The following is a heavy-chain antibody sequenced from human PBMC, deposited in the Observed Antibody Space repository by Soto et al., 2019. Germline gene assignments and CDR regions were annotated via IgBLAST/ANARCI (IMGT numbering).Heavy chain of an antibody. D-gene: IGHD2-15*01. Sequence: PGESLKISCKGSGYSFTTYWIVWVRQMPGKGLEWMGIIYPGDSDARYSPSFQGQVTISVDKSISTAYLQWSSLKASDTAMYYCAREGSDMHKGYGMDVWGQGTTVTVSS. V-gene: IGHV5-51*01. J-gene: IGHJ6*02. CDR2: IYPGDSDA. CDR3: AREGSDMHKGYGMDV. CDR1: GYSFTTYW.